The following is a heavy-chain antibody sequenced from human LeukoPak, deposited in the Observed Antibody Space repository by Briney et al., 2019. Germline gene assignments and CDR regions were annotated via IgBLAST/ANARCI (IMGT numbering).Heavy chain of an antibody. CDR3: AKEEQWLVSTFDY. CDR2: IGTNPAAT. Sequence: GGSLRLSCVASGLMFSNYAMNWVRQAPGKGLEWVALIGTNPAATHYPDSVQGRFTISRDNSRNTLYLQMNSLRAEDTAVYYCAKEEQWLVSTFDYWGQGTLVTVSS. D-gene: IGHD6-19*01. J-gene: IGHJ4*02. V-gene: IGHV3-23*01. CDR1: GLMFSNYA.